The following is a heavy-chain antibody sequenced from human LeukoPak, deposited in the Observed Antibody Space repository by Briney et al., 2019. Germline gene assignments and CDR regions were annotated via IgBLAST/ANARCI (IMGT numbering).Heavy chain of an antibody. J-gene: IGHJ4*01. Sequence: GGSLRLSCAASGGTVSNTYMSWVRQAPGKGLEWVSLIYSGGGKYSADSVKGRFTISRDISKNTLYFPMNRLRGEHTAVYYCARDLRAYDSGGYPDYWGQGTLVTVSS. CDR2: IYSGGGK. CDR3: ARDLRAYDSGGYPDY. V-gene: IGHV3-53*01. D-gene: IGHD3-22*01. CDR1: GGTVSNTY.